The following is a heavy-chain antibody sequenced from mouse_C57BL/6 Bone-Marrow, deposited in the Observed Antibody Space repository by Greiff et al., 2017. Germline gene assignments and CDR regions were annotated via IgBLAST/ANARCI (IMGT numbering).Heavy chain of an antibody. V-gene: IGHV8-8*01. D-gene: IGHD1-1*01. CDR2: IWWDDDK. CDR3: ARGYYGSSSWFAY. Sequence: QVTLKVSGPGILQPSQTLSLTCSFSGFSLNTFDMSVGWIRPPSGQGLEWLAHIWWDDDKYYNPALKSRLTISKDTSKNLVFLKIANVDTADTATGYCARGYYGSSSWFAYWGQGTLVTVSA. J-gene: IGHJ3*01. CDR1: GFSLNTFDMS.